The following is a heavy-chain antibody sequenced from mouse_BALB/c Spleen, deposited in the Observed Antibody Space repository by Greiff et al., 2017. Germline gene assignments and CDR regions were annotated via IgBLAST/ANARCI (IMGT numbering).Heavy chain of an antibody. CDR3: ARAEGYDGYYYAMDY. CDR1: GYTFTNYW. Sequence: QVQLQQSGAELVRPGTSVKISCKASGYTFTNYWLGWVKQRPGHGLEWIGDIYPGGGYTNYNEKFKGKATLTADTSSSTAYMQLSSLTSEDSAVYSCARAEGYDGYYYAMDYWGQGTSVTVAS. J-gene: IGHJ4*01. CDR2: IYPGGGYT. V-gene: IGHV1-63*02. D-gene: IGHD2-14*01.